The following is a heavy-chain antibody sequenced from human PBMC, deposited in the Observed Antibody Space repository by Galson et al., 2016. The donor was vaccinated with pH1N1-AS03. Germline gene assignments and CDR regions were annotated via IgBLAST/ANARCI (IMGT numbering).Heavy chain of an antibody. V-gene: IGHV1-69*10. CDR1: GGTFSSYA. CDR2: LIPILHTP. Sequence: SVKVSCKASGGTFSSYAFTWVRQAPGQGLEWVGGLIPILHTPNYAQKFQGRVTIIADKSTSTAYMELRSLTSEDTAVYYCASSPDYSNTSVYYGTAYWGHGTLVTVSS. D-gene: IGHD3-22*01. J-gene: IGHJ4*01. CDR3: ASSPDYSNTSVYYGTAY.